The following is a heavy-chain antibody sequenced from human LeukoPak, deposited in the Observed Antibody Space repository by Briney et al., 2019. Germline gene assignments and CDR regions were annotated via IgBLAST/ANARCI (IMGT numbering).Heavy chain of an antibody. D-gene: IGHD4-23*01. CDR3: ARDGGAYRFDY. V-gene: IGHV4-38-2*02. CDR2: LHHSGSA. Sequence: SETLSLTCSVSTYSISSGYYWGWIRQSPGKGLEWIGSLHHSGSAYYNATLKSRVTMSVDTSKNQFSLKLSSVTAADTAVYYCARDGGAYRFDYWGQGTLVTVST. CDR1: TYSISSGYY. J-gene: IGHJ4*02.